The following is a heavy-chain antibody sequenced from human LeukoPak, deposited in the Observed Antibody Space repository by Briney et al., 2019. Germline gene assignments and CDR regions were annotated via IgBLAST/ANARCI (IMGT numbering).Heavy chain of an antibody. CDR3: ASDDYYFASEN. V-gene: IGHV3-30*02. D-gene: IGHD2/OR15-2a*01. CDR2: MRSDGSDI. Sequence: GGSLRLSCAASGFSFISYAMLWFRQAPGKGLEWVAFMRSDGSDIFYAESLKGRFTISGDNAKSTLFLQMHSLRAEDTAVYYCASDDYYFASENWGQGALVTVSS. CDR1: GFSFISYA. J-gene: IGHJ4*02.